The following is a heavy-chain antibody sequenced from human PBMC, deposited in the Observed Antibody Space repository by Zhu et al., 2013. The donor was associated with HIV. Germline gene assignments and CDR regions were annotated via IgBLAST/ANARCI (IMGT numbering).Heavy chain of an antibody. Sequence: QVQLQQWGAGLLKPSETLSLTCAVYGGSFSGYYWSWIRQPPGKGLEWIGEINHSGSTNYNPSLKSRVTISVDTSKNQFSLKLSSVTAADTAVYYCARLKPPGYCSGGSCYPVPHRWFDPWGQGTLVTVSS. CDR3: ARLKPPGYCSGGSCYPVPHRWFDP. CDR1: GGSFSGYY. J-gene: IGHJ5*02. D-gene: IGHD2-15*01. CDR2: INHSGST. V-gene: IGHV4-34*01.